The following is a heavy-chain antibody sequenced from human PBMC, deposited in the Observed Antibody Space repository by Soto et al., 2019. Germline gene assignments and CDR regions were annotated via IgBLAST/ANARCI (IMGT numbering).Heavy chain of an antibody. CDR3: AKGRGGSGSLTPRVDF. CDR2: ISGGGDTT. D-gene: IGHD3-10*01. J-gene: IGHJ4*02. Sequence: EVQLLESGGGLVQPGGSLRLYCAASGFTFNNYAMSWVRQAPGKGLEWVSAISGGGDTTSYADSVKGRFTFSRDGSKNTLYLLMNSLRAEDPAVYYCAKGRGGSGSLTPRVDFWGQGTLVTVSS. V-gene: IGHV3-23*01. CDR1: GFTFNNYA.